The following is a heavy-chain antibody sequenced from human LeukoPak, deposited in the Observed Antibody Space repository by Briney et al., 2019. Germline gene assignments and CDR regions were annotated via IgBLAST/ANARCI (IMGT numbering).Heavy chain of an antibody. D-gene: IGHD5-24*01. CDR2: INSDGSST. CDR1: GFTSSSYW. V-gene: IGHV3-74*01. Sequence: PGRSLRLSCAASGFTSSSYWMHWVRQAPGKGLVWVSRINSDGSSTSYADSVKGRFTISRDNAKNTLYLQMNSLRAEDTAVYYCAREMATITGGLGYYYYGMDVWGQGTTVTVSS. CDR3: AREMATITGGLGYYYYGMDV. J-gene: IGHJ6*02.